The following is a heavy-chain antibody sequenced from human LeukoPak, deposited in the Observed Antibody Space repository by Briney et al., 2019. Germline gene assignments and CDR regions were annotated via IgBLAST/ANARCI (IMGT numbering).Heavy chain of an antibody. CDR1: GYRFTGYY. Sequence: ASVKVSCKASGYRFTGYYIHWARQAPGQGLEWMGWINPNSDGTNYAQKFQGRVTMTRDTSVSTAYMEVSRLRSDDTAVYYCARDRRGYYDSGSYYPLIWGQGTLVTVSS. V-gene: IGHV1-2*02. CDR2: INPNSDGT. J-gene: IGHJ4*02. D-gene: IGHD3-10*01. CDR3: ARDRRGYYDSGSYYPLI.